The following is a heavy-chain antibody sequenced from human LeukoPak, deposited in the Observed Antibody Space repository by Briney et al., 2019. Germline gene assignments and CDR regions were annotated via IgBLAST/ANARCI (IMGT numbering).Heavy chain of an antibody. CDR1: GGSFSGYY. CDR3: ARDSIAVAGTGVDY. J-gene: IGHJ4*02. CDR2: INHSGST. V-gene: IGHV4-34*01. D-gene: IGHD6-19*01. Sequence: PSETLSLTCAVYGGSFSGYYWSWLRQPPGKGLEWIGEINHSGSTNYNPSLKSRVTISVDTSKNQFSLKLSSVIAADTAVYYCARDSIAVAGTGVDYWGQGTLVTVSS.